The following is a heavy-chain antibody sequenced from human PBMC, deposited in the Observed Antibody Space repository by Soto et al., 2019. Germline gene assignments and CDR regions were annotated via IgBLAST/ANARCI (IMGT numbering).Heavy chain of an antibody. J-gene: IGHJ4*02. V-gene: IGHV3-30*03. D-gene: IGHD6-13*01. CDR1: GFTFSSYG. CDR3: ASEAAAGADY. Sequence: QVQLVESGGGVVQPGRSLRLSCAASGFTFSSYGMHWVRQAPGKGLEWVAVISYDGSNKYYADSVQGRFTISRDNSKNTLYLQMNSLRAEDTAVYYCASEAAAGADYWGQGTLVTVSS. CDR2: ISYDGSNK.